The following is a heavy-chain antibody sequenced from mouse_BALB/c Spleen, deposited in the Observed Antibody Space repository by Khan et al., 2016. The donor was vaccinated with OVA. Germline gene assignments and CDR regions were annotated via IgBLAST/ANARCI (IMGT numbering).Heavy chain of an antibody. CDR1: GYTFTNYG. J-gene: IGHJ1*01. V-gene: IGHV9-1*02. Sequence: QIQLVQSGPELKKPGETVKISCKASGYTFTNYGVNWVKQAPEKGLKWMGWINTNTGETTYGDDFKGRFAFSLEPSASTAYLQINRLKNEDMVKSFCARSRGVFLCGGYLDVWGEGTTVTVSS. D-gene: IGHD6-1*01. CDR3: ARSRGVFLCGGYLDV. CDR2: INTNTGET.